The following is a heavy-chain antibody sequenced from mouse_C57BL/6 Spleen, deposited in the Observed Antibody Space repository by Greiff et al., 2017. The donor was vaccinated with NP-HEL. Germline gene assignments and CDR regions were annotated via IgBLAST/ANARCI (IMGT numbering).Heavy chain of an antibody. Sequence: EVTVEESGGGLVQPGGSMKLSCVASGFTFSNYWMNWVRPSPETGLEWVAHIRLTSDNYATHYAEYVKGRFTISSDDSKSSVYLQMSNIRAEDTGIYYGTGGDDQAWFAYWGQGTLVTVSA. CDR3: TGGDDQAWFAY. J-gene: IGHJ3*01. V-gene: IGHV6-3*01. CDR1: GFTFSNYW. CDR2: IRLTSDNYAT. D-gene: IGHD2-12*01.